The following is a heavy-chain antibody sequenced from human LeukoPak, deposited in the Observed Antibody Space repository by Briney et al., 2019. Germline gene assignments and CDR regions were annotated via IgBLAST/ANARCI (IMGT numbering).Heavy chain of an antibody. CDR1: NYSISSGYY. V-gene: IGHV4-38-2*02. J-gene: IGHJ3*02. CDR3: AGTYSLYDPFDI. D-gene: IGHD6-13*01. Sequence: SETLSLTCTVSNYSISSGYYWAWIRQPPGKGLEWIGNIYHSGNTYYNPSLKSRVSLSVDTSENQFSLKLCSVTAADTAVYYCAGTYSLYDPFDIWGQGTMVTVSS. CDR2: IYHSGNT.